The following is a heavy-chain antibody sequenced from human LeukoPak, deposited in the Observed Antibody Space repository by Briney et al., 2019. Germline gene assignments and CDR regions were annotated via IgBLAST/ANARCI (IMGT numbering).Heavy chain of an antibody. CDR3: ARDLLYDSSGYYPFDY. D-gene: IGHD3-22*01. Sequence: PGGSLRLSCAASGFTFSSYSMNWVRQAPGKGLEWASSISSSSSYIYYADSVKGRFTISRDNAKNSLYLQMNSLRAEDTAVYYCARDLLYDSSGYYPFDYWGQGTLVTVSS. CDR1: GFTFSSYS. CDR2: ISSSSSYI. V-gene: IGHV3-21*01. J-gene: IGHJ4*02.